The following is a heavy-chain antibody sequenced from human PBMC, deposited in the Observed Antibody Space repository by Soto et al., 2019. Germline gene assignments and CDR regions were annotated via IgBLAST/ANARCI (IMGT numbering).Heavy chain of an antibody. CDR3: ARTYYYDSSGYPNWFDP. D-gene: IGHD3-22*01. Sequence: QVQLVQSGAEVKKPGSSVKVSCKASGGTFSSYAISWVRQAPGQGLEWMGGIIPIFGTANYAQKFQGRVTITADESTSTAYMELSSLRSEDTAVYYCARTYYYDSSGYPNWFDPWGQGTLVTVSS. CDR1: GGTFSSYA. CDR2: IIPIFGTA. J-gene: IGHJ5*02. V-gene: IGHV1-69*12.